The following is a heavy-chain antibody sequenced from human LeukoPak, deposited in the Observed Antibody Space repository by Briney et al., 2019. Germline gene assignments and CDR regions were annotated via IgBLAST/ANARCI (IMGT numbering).Heavy chain of an antibody. CDR2: INSDGSST. CDR3: AREAITHGAVGIDY. V-gene: IGHV3-74*01. Sequence: GGSLRLSCAASGFTFSSYWMHWVRQAPGKGLVWVSRINSDGSSTSYADSVKGRFTISRDNAKNTLYLQMNSLRAEDTAVYYCAREAITHGAVGIDYWGQGTLVTVSS. CDR1: GFTFSSYW. J-gene: IGHJ4*02. D-gene: IGHD6-19*01.